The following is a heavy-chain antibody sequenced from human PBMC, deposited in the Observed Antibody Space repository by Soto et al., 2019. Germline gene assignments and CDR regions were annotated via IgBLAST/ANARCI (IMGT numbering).Heavy chain of an antibody. J-gene: IGHJ6*02. CDR3: GRDRNVAAASTDYYYGMED. Sequence: SVKVSCKASGGTFSSYAISWVRQAPGQGLEWMGWIIPVFGAPHYAQKFLGRVTITADESTSTAYMELSSLRSEDTAFYYCGRDRNVAAASTDYYYGMEDWGQGTTVTVS. CDR1: GGTFSSYA. V-gene: IGHV1-69*13. CDR2: IIPVFGAP. D-gene: IGHD6-13*01.